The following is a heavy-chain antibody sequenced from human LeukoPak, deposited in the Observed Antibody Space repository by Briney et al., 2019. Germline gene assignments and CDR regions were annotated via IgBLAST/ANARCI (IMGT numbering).Heavy chain of an antibody. CDR2: ISWNSGSI. Sequence: PGRFLRLSCAASGFTFDDYAMHWVRQAPGKGLEWVSGISWNSGSIGYADSVKGRFTISRDNAKNSLYLQMNSLRAEDTALYYCARVLELGNYFDYWGQGTLVTVSS. D-gene: IGHD1-26*01. CDR3: ARVLELGNYFDY. J-gene: IGHJ4*02. V-gene: IGHV3-9*01. CDR1: GFTFDDYA.